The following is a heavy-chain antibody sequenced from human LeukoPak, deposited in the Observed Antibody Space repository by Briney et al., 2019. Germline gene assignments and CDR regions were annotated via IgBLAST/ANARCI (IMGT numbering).Heavy chain of an antibody. Sequence: PGGSLGLSCAASGFTFSSYTMNWVRQAPGKGLEWVSSIAGSSGYISYADSVKGRFTISRDNAKKSLYLQMTSLTAEDTAVYYCARDRGAYCGGDCYLGFDYWGRGTLVTVSS. V-gene: IGHV3-21*01. CDR1: GFTFSSYT. D-gene: IGHD2-21*02. CDR3: ARDRGAYCGGDCYLGFDY. J-gene: IGHJ4*01. CDR2: IAGSSGYI.